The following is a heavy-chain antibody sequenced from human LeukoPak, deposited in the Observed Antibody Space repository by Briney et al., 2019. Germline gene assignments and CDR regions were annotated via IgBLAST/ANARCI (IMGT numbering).Heavy chain of an antibody. J-gene: IGHJ2*01. CDR1: GYTFTGYY. Sequence: GASVKVSCKASGYTFTGYYMHWVRQAPGQGLEWMGWINPNSGGTNSAQKFQGRLTMTRDPSKTTAYMELSGLRPDDTALYYCARDRGTMIAVFGIYLDLWGRGTPVTVSS. CDR2: INPNSGGT. D-gene: IGHD1-14*01. V-gene: IGHV1-2*02. CDR3: ARDRGTMIAVFGIYLDL.